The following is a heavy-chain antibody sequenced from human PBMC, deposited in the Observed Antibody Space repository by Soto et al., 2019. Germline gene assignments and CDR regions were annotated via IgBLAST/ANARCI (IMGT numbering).Heavy chain of an antibody. CDR3: ARHEKDPYYFDY. J-gene: IGHJ4*02. CDR2: IYYSGST. V-gene: IGHV4-39*01. CDR1: GGSISSSSYY. Sequence: SETLSLTCTVSGGSISSSSYYWGWIRQPPGKGLEWIGSIYYSGSTYYNPSLKSRVTISVDTSKNQFSLKLSSVTAADTAVYYCARHEKDPYYFDYWGQGTLVTVS.